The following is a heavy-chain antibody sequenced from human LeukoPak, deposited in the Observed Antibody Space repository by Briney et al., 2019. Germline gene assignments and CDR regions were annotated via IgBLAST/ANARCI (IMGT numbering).Heavy chain of an antibody. D-gene: IGHD5-18*01. CDR3: ARVGSHAMVLEY. CDR1: GGSISNHY. Sequence: PSETLSLTCTVSGGSISNHYWSWIRQPPGKGLEWIGYIYYSGSTNYNPSLKSRVITSVDTSKNQFSLKLSSVTAADTAVYYCARVGSHAMVLEYWGQGTLVTVTS. CDR2: IYYSGST. V-gene: IGHV4-59*08. J-gene: IGHJ4*02.